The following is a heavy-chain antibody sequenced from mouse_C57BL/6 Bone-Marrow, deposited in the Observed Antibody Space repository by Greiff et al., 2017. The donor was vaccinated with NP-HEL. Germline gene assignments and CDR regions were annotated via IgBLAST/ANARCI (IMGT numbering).Heavy chain of an antibody. CDR2: IYTRSGNT. V-gene: IGHV1-81*01. J-gene: IGHJ3*01. CDR1: GYTFTSYG. CDR3: ARDYYSSFAWFAY. D-gene: IGHD2-5*01. Sequence: QVQLQQSGAELARPGASVKLSCKASGYTFTSYGISWVKQRTGQGLEWIGEIYTRSGNTYYNEKFKGKTTLTADKSSSTAYMELRSLTSEDSAVYFCARDYYSSFAWFAYWGQGTLVTVSA.